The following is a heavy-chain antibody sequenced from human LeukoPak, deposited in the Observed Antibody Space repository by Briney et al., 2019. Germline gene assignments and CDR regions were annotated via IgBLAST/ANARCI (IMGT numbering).Heavy chain of an antibody. CDR1: GFTFDDYA. CDR3: ARDGVATVTIRDFDY. Sequence: PGGSLRLSCAASGFTFDDYAMHWVRQAPGKGLEWVSGISWNSGSIGYADSVKGRFTISRDNAKNSLYLQMNSLRAEDTAVYYCARDGVATVTIRDFDYWGQGTLVTVSS. D-gene: IGHD5-12*01. J-gene: IGHJ4*02. CDR2: ISWNSGSI. V-gene: IGHV3-9*01.